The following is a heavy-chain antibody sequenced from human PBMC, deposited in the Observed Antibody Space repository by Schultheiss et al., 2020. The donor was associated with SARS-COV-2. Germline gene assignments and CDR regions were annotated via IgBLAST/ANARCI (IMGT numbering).Heavy chain of an antibody. D-gene: IGHD1-26*01. V-gene: IGHV3-23*01. CDR3: ARVYNVGAEAIDY. J-gene: IGHJ4*02. CDR2: ISGSGGST. Sequence: GESLKISCAASGFTFSSYGMHWVRQAPGKGLEWVSAISGSGGSTYYADSVKGRFTISRDNSKNTLYLQMNSLRAEDTAVYYCARVYNVGAEAIDYWGQGTLVTVSS. CDR1: GFTFSSYG.